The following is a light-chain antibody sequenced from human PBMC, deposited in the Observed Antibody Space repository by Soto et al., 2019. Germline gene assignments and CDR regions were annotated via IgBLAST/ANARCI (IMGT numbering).Light chain of an antibody. CDR1: QSVSSY. V-gene: IGKV3-11*01. CDR3: QQRSNWPPT. J-gene: IGKJ2*01. Sequence: EIVLTQSPATLSLSPGERATLSCRASQSVSSYLAWYQQKPGQAPRLLLYDASNRSTGIPARFSGSGSGTDFTLTISSLEPEDFAVYYCQQRSNWPPTFGQETKLEIK. CDR2: DAS.